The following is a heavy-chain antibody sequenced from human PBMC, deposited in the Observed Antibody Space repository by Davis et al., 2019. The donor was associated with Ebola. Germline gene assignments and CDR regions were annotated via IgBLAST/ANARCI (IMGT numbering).Heavy chain of an antibody. CDR2: IYYSGST. CDR3: ARGLYPWELDY. V-gene: IGHV4-30-4*08. Sequence: LRLSCTVSGGSISSGDYYWNWIRQPPGKGLEWIGYIYYSGSTFYNPSLKSRINISLDTSKKQFSLKLSSVTAADTAVYYCARGLYPWELDYWGQGTLVTVSS. D-gene: IGHD1-1*01. J-gene: IGHJ4*02. CDR1: GGSISSGDYY.